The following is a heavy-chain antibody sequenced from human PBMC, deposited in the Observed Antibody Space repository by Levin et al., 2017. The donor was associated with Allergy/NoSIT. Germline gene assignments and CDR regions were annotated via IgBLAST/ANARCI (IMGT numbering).Heavy chain of an antibody. CDR2: LNGRGDDT. J-gene: IGHJ4*02. V-gene: IGHV3-23*01. Sequence: PPGGSLRLSCEATGFTFGFYAMAWVRQAPGKGLEWVSSLNGRGDDTYYAGSVRGRFTISRDNSKNTLYLQMSNLRAEDSAVYYCAKLEPTSHSDTFHYWGQGTLVTVSS. CDR3: AKLEPTSHSDTFHY. CDR1: GFTFGFYA. D-gene: IGHD3-3*01.